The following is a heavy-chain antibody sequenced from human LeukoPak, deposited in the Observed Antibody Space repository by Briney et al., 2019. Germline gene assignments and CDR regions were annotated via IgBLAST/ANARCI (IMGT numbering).Heavy chain of an antibody. CDR3: ARARQYQLLST. Sequence: SETLSLTSAVYGGSFSGYYWCWIRQPPGKGLEWIGEINHSGSTNYNPSLKSRVTISVDTSKNQFSLKLSSVTAADTAVYYCARARQYQLLSTWGQGTLVTVSS. CDR2: INHSGST. J-gene: IGHJ5*02. V-gene: IGHV4-34*01. CDR1: GGSFSGYY. D-gene: IGHD2-2*01.